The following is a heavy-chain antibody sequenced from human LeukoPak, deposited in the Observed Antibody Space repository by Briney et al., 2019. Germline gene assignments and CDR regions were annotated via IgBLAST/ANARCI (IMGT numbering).Heavy chain of an antibody. J-gene: IGHJ5*02. CDR1: GFTFSSYG. D-gene: IGHD1-14*01. Sequence: PGGSLRLSCAASGFTFSSYGMHWVRQAPGKGLEWVAFIRYDGSNKYYADSVKGRFTISRDNSKNTLYLQMNSLRAEDTAVYFCAKMKLSAAGFDPWGQGTLVTVSS. CDR3: AKMKLSAAGFDP. CDR2: IRYDGSNK. V-gene: IGHV3-30*02.